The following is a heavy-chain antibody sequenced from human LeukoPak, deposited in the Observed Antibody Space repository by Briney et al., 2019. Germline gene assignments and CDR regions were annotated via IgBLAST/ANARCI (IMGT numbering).Heavy chain of an antibody. Sequence: SETLSLTRTVSGGSISSSSYYWGWIRQPPGKGLEWIGSIFYSGNTYYNASLKSRVTISVDTSKNHFSLKLSSVTSADTAVYYCARRGSGGGLFDYWGQGTLVTVSS. J-gene: IGHJ4*02. V-gene: IGHV4-39*02. D-gene: IGHD3-10*01. CDR1: GGSISSSSYY. CDR2: IFYSGNT. CDR3: ARRGSGGGLFDY.